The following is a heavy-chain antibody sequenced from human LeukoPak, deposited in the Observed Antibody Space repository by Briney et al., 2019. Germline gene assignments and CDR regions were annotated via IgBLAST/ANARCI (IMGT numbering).Heavy chain of an antibody. Sequence: GGSLRLSCAASGFTFSDYYMSWIRQAPGKGLEWVAYISSSGSTIYYADSVKGRFTISRDNAKNSLYLQMNSLRAEDTAVYYCARERQRLATMWFDPWGQGTLVTVSS. CDR3: ARERQRLATMWFDP. D-gene: IGHD6-25*01. V-gene: IGHV3-11*01. CDR2: ISSSGSTI. J-gene: IGHJ5*02. CDR1: GFTFSDYY.